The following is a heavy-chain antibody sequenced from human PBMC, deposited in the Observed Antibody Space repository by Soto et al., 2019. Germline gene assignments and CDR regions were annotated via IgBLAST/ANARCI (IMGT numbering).Heavy chain of an antibody. CDR3: AGKQGWELLDYYYGMDV. D-gene: IGHD1-26*01. V-gene: IGHV4-39*01. CDR1: GGSISSSSYY. J-gene: IGHJ6*02. Sequence: SETLSLTCTVSGGSISSSSYYWGWIRQPPGKGLEWIGSIYYSGYTYYNPSLKSRVTISVDTSKNQFSLKLSSVTAADTAVYYCAGKQGWELLDYYYGMDVWGQGTTVTVSS. CDR2: IYYSGYT.